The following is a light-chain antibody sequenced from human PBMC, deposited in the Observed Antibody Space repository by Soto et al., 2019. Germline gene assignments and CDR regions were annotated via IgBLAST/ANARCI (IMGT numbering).Light chain of an antibody. Sequence: DIQMTQSPSSLSASVGDRVTITCRASQSISSYLNWYQQKPGKAPKLLIDDASNLQTGFPSRFSGSGSGTHFILTIGSLQPEDVAIYYCQQYADLPITFGQGTRLEIK. CDR1: QSISSY. J-gene: IGKJ5*01. CDR2: DAS. V-gene: IGKV1-33*01. CDR3: QQYADLPIT.